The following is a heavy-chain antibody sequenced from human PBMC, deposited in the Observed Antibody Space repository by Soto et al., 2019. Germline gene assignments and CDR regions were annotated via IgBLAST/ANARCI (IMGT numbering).Heavy chain of an antibody. Sequence: SETLSLTCTVSGGSISSGGYYWSWIRQHPGKGLEWIGYIYYSGSTYYNPSLKSRVTISVDTSKNQFSLKLSSVTAADTAVYYCARGGHYGGNLDYWGQGTLVTVSS. V-gene: IGHV4-31*03. J-gene: IGHJ4*02. CDR1: GGSISSGGYY. CDR2: IYYSGST. CDR3: ARGGHYGGNLDY. D-gene: IGHD4-17*01.